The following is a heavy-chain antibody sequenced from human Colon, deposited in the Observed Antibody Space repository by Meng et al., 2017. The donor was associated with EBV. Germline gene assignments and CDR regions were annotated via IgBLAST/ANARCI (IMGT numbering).Heavy chain of an antibody. CDR2: IYHSGST. D-gene: IGHD5-18*01. J-gene: IGHJ4*02. Sequence: QGQLQESGPGLVKPSGTLSLTCAVSGGSLSSRNWWSWVRQPPGKGLEWIGEIYHSGSTSYNPSLKSRVTISIDTSKNQFSLSLTSVTAADTAIYYCARGIQIWHEIDYWGQGTLVTVSS. V-gene: IGHV4-4*02. CDR3: ARGIQIWHEIDY. CDR1: GGSLSSRNW.